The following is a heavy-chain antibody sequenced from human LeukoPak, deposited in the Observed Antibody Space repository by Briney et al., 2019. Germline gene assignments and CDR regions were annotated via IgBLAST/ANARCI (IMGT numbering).Heavy chain of an antibody. V-gene: IGHV4-4*07. Sequence: PSETLSLTCTVSGGSISSYYWSWIRQPAGEGLDWIGRIYTSGSTNYNPSLKSRVTMSVDTSKNQFSLKLSSVTAADTAVYYCARDDYGGNSDYWGQGTLVTVSS. D-gene: IGHD4-23*01. J-gene: IGHJ4*02. CDR3: ARDDYGGNSDY. CDR1: GGSISSYY. CDR2: IYTSGST.